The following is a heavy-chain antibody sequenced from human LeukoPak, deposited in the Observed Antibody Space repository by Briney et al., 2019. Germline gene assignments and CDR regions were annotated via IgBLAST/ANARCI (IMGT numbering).Heavy chain of an antibody. CDR2: IYYSGST. CDR3: ARRNHDLYYFDY. D-gene: IGHD1-14*01. J-gene: IGHJ4*02. V-gene: IGHV4-31*02. Sequence: PSETLSLTCTVSGGSISSGGSYWSWVRQHPGRGLEWVGYIYYSGSTYYNPSLKSRVTISVDTSKKQFSLKLSSVTAADTAVYYCARRNHDLYYFDYWGQGTLVTVSS. CDR1: GGSISSGGSY.